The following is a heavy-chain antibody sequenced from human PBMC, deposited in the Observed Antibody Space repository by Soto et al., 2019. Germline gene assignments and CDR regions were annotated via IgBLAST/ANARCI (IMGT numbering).Heavy chain of an antibody. CDR3: ARRDCYTSNVFSNWFDP. V-gene: IGHV1-46*03. CDR2: INPRSGDT. Sequence: QVHLVQSGAEVRMPGASVKVSCKASGYTFTDYFMHWVRQAPGQGLEWMGIINPRSGDTGHAQKFQGRVITTTDTSTSTVYMELSGLTSEDTAIYYCARRDCYTSNVFSNWFDPWGQGTLVSVSS. CDR1: GYTFTDYF. D-gene: IGHD3-16*02. J-gene: IGHJ5*02.